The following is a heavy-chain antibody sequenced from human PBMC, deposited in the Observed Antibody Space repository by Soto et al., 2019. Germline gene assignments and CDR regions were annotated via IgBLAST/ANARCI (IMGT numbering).Heavy chain of an antibody. CDR1: GGSISSSSYY. D-gene: IGHD3-16*02. J-gene: IGHJ5*02. Sequence: TLSLTCTVSGGSISSSSYYWGWIRQPPGKGLEWIGSIYYSGSTYYNPSLKSRVTISVDTSKNQFSLKLSSVTAADTAVYYCARNHIEHYDYIWGSYPLNWFDPWGQGTLVTVSS. CDR2: IYYSGST. V-gene: IGHV4-39*01. CDR3: ARNHIEHYDYIWGSYPLNWFDP.